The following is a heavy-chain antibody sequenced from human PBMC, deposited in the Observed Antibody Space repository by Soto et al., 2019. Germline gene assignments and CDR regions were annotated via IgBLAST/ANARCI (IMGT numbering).Heavy chain of an antibody. D-gene: IGHD3-16*01. Sequence: GGSLRLSCAASGFTFSSYAMHWVRQAPCKGLEWVAVISYDGSNKYYADSVKGRFTISRDNSKNTLYLQMNSLRAEDTAVYYCARDGGRLWTPWVPAFDIWGQGTRVTVAS. J-gene: IGHJ3*02. CDR2: ISYDGSNK. CDR1: GFTFSSYA. V-gene: IGHV3-30-3*01. CDR3: ARDGGRLWTPWVPAFDI.